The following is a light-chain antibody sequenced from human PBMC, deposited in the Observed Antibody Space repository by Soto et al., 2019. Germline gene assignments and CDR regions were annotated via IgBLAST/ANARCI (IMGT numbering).Light chain of an antibody. V-gene: IGKV3-15*01. CDR1: QSVSSN. CDR3: QQYNNWPPRVT. J-gene: IGKJ4*01. Sequence: EIVMTQSPATLSVSPGERATLSCRASQSVSSNLAWYQQKPGQAPRLLIYVASTRATGIPARFSGSGSGTEFTLTISIMQSEDFAGYYCQQYNNWPPRVTFGGGTKVEIK. CDR2: VAS.